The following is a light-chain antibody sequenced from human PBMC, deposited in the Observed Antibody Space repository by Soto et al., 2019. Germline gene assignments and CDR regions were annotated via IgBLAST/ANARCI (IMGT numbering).Light chain of an antibody. Sequence: ESGLRQSPATVSLSPGERATLSCRASESVSSNLAWYQQKPGQAPRLLIYDTSNRATGIPARFSGSGSGTDFTLTISSLEPEDFAVYFCQQRSNWPRALTFGGGTKVEIK. J-gene: IGKJ4*01. V-gene: IGKV3-11*01. CDR2: DTS. CDR1: ESVSSN. CDR3: QQRSNWPRALT.